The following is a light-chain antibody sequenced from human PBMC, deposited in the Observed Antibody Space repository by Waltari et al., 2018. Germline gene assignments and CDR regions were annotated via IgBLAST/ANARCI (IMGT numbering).Light chain of an antibody. Sequence: QSALTQPASVSGSPGQSITVSCTGISSDVGINSFVSWYQHHPGKAPKVVIYDVSYRPSGVSDRFSGSKSGNTASLTISGLPAEDEADYYCSSYTSNRAVFGGGTKVTVL. V-gene: IGLV2-14*03. CDR3: SSYTSNRAV. CDR2: DVS. J-gene: IGLJ3*02. CDR1: SSDVGINSF.